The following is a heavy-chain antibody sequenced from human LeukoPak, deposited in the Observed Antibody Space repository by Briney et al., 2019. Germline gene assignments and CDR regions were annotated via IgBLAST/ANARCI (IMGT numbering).Heavy chain of an antibody. CDR1: GFTFSNFA. J-gene: IGHJ4*02. V-gene: IGHV3-21*01. CDR2: INRGATHI. CDR3: VRLRRNSDSSGYYYYYDY. D-gene: IGHD3-22*01. Sequence: GGSLRLSCAASGFTFSNFAMSWVRQAPGKGLEWVSSINRGATHIYYADSLRGRFIISRDDAKNSLYLQMNSLRAEDTAVYYCVRLRRNSDSSGYYYYYDYWGQGTLVTVSS.